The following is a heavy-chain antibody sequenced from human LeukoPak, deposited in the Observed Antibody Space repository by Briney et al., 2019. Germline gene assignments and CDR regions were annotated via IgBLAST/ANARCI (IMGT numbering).Heavy chain of an antibody. CDR1: GGSISSSSYY. CDR2: INHSGST. V-gene: IGHV4-39*07. J-gene: IGHJ5*02. Sequence: SETLSLTCTVSGGSISSSSYYWGWIRQPPGKGLEWIGEINHSGSTNYNPSLKSRVTISVDTSKNQFSLKLSSVTAADTAVYYCARAPYYDILTGYRLDPWGQGTLVTVSS. CDR3: ARAPYYDILTGYRLDP. D-gene: IGHD3-9*01.